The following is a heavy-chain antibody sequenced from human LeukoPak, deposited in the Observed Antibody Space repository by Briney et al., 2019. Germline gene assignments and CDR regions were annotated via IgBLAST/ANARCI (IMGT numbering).Heavy chain of an antibody. Sequence: PGGSLRLSCAASGFTFSNAWMSWVRQAPGKGLEWVGRIKSKTDGGTTDCAAPVKGRFTISRDDSRNTLYLQMNSLKTEDTAVYYCTPSPVIVGATEPDYWGQGTLVTVSS. CDR1: GFTFSNAW. V-gene: IGHV3-15*01. CDR3: TPSPVIVGATEPDY. CDR2: IKSKTDGGTT. D-gene: IGHD1-26*01. J-gene: IGHJ4*02.